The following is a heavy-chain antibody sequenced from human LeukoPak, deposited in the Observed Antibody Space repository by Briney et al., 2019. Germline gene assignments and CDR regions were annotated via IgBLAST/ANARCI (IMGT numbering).Heavy chain of an antibody. D-gene: IGHD2-15*01. CDR1: GFTFDDYG. CDR3: AREARSAATRTNYFDY. Sequence: GGSLRLSCAASGFTFDDYGMSWVRQAPGKGLEWVSGINWNGGSTGYADSVKGRFTISRDNAKNSLYLQMNSLRAEDTALYYCAREARSAATRTNYFDYWGQGTLVTVSS. CDR2: INWNGGST. V-gene: IGHV3-20*04. J-gene: IGHJ4*02.